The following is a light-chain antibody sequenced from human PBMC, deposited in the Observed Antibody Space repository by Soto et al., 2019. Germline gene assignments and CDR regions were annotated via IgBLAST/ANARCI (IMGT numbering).Light chain of an antibody. CDR3: QHYKDYSWT. J-gene: IGKJ1*01. Sequence: DIPMTQSPSTLSASIGDRVTITCRASQSISSWLAWYQQKPGKAPKLLIYKTSSLETGVPSRFSGSGSGTEFTLTICSLQPDDFATYYCQHYKDYSWTFGQGTKVEVK. CDR1: QSISSW. V-gene: IGKV1-5*03. CDR2: KTS.